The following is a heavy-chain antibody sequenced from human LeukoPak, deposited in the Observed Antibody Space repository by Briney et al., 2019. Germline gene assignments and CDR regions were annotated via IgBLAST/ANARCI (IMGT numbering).Heavy chain of an antibody. J-gene: IGHJ5*02. D-gene: IGHD4-17*01. V-gene: IGHV4-61*01. CDR1: GGAVSSGSYY. CDR3: TRTNYGDYNWFDP. CDR2: IHYSGST. Sequence: SETLSLTCTVSGGAVSSGSYYWSWIRQPPGQGLEWIGYIHYSGSTKYNPSLKSRVTMSVDTSKNQFSLEVTSVTAADTAIYYCTRTNYGDYNWFDPWGQGTLVTVSS.